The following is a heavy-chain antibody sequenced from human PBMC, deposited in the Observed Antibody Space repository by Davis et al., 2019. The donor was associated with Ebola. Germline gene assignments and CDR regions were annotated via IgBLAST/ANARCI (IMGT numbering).Heavy chain of an antibody. D-gene: IGHD4-17*01. CDR2: IRSDGSQK. CDR3: AREPTGFDY. Sequence: GGPLRLPCAASGFAFGTNWMSWVRQAPGKGLEWVASIRSDGSQKNYLDAVKGRFTISRDNDDNSLFLHLSSLRADDTATYYCAREPTGFDYWGQGTLVTVSS. CDR1: GFAFGTNW. V-gene: IGHV3-7*01. J-gene: IGHJ4*02.